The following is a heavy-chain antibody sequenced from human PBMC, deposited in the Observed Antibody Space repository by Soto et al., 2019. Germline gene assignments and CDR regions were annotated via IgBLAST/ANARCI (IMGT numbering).Heavy chain of an antibody. J-gene: IGHJ5*02. CDR1: GYTFTSYY. D-gene: IGHD3-22*01. CDR3: ARDSSGYCFDP. CDR2: INPSGGST. V-gene: IGHV1-46*03. Sequence: QVQLVQSGAEVKKPGASVKVSCKASGYTFTSYYMHWVRQAPGQGLEWMGIINPSGGSTSYAQKFQGXXTXTXXTSTSTVYMELSSLRSEDTAVYYCARDSSGYCFDPWGQGTLVTVSS.